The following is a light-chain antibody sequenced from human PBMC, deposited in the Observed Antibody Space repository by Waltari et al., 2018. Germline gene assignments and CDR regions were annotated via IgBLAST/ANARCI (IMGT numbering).Light chain of an antibody. CDR1: NIERKS. CDR3: QVWDANTDPGV. Sequence: SYVLTQPPSVAAAPGETARVTCGGNNIERKSVHGYQQKPGQAPVLVISYDSDRPSGIPERFSGSNSGDTATLTISRVEAGDEADYYCQVWDANTDPGVFGTGTEVTVL. CDR2: YDS. J-gene: IGLJ1*01. V-gene: IGLV3-21*01.